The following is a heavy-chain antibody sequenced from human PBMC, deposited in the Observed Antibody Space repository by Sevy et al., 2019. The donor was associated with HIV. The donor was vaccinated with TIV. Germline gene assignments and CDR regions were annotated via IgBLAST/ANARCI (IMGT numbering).Heavy chain of an antibody. V-gene: IGHV3-33*01. J-gene: IGHJ4*01. D-gene: IGHD3-10*01. CDR2: IWYEGINK. Sequence: GGSLRLSCTASGFAFSTYGMHWVRQAPGKGLEWVAIIWYEGINKDYAEPVKGRFTTSTDNSKSTLYLQMNSLRVDDTAVYYCASEGRSSGIDYWGQGTLVTVSS. CDR3: ASEGRSSGIDY. CDR1: GFAFSTYG.